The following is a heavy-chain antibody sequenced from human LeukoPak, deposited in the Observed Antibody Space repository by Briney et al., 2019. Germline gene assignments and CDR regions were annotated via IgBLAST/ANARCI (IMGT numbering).Heavy chain of an antibody. CDR3: AREAVGTYCGGDCSKNWFDP. CDR1: GGSISSGTYY. V-gene: IGHV4-61*02. CDR2: IYTIEST. J-gene: IGHJ5*02. Sequence: SQTLSLTCTVSGGSISSGTYYWSWIRQPAGKGLEWIGRIYTIESTKYNPSLQSRVTISLDASKNRYSLKLSSVTAADAAMYYCAREAVGTYCGGDCSKNWFDPWGQGTLVTVSS. D-gene: IGHD2-21*02.